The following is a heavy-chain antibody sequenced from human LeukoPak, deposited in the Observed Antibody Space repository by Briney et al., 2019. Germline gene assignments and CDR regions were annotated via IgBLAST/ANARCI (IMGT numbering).Heavy chain of an antibody. CDR1: GGTFSSYA. Sequence: ASVKVSCKASGGTFSSYAISWVRQAPGQGLEWMGGIIPIFGTANYAQKFQGRVTITADESTSTAYTELSSLRSEDTAVYYCARDGSSGMEFWFDPWGQGTLVTVSS. D-gene: IGHD1-26*01. CDR2: IIPIFGTA. CDR3: ARDGSSGMEFWFDP. V-gene: IGHV1-69*13. J-gene: IGHJ5*02.